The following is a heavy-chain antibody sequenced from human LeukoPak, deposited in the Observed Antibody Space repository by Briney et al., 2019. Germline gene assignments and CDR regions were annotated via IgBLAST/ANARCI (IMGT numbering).Heavy chain of an antibody. D-gene: IGHD6-19*01. CDR3: ASSPLIPSGWLGFDF. Sequence: SETLSFTCTVSGGSISSYYWSWIRQPAGKGLEWIGRIYTSGSTNYNPSLKSRVTMSVDTSKNQFSLKLRSLTAADTAVYYCASSPLIPSGWLGFDFWGQGILVTVS. V-gene: IGHV4-4*07. CDR1: GGSISSYY. CDR2: IYTSGST. J-gene: IGHJ4*02.